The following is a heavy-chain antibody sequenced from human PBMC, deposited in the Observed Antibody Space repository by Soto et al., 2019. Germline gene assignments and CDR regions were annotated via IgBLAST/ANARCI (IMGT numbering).Heavy chain of an antibody. CDR3: ARDRVMRGNAYYYGMDV. Sequence: QVLLVQSGAEVKKPRSSMKVSCKTSGGTFNSFAITWVRLAPGQGLEWMGVLIPGFASPTYARRFQGRVSMTADESTSTAYMELTSRRPEDTAVYFCARDRVMRGNAYYYGMDVWGQGTTVTVS. J-gene: IGHJ6*02. D-gene: IGHD2-21*01. CDR1: GGTFNSFA. CDR2: LIPGFASP. V-gene: IGHV1-69*12.